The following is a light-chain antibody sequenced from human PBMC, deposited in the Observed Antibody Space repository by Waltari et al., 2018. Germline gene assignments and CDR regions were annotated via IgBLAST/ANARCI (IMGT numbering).Light chain of an antibody. CDR1: SSDIGAYNA. Sequence: QSALTQPASVSGSPGQSITISCTGTSSDIGAYNAFSWYQQHPGKAPKVVIYDVHNRPSGVSNRFSGSMSGNTASLTISGLQTEDETDYYCSSKTTRDTRLFGGGTKLTVL. V-gene: IGLV2-14*03. CDR3: SSKTTRDTRL. J-gene: IGLJ3*02. CDR2: DVH.